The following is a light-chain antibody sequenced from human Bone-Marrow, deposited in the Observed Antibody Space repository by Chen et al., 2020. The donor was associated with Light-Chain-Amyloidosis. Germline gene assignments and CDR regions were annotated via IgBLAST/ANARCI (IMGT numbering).Light chain of an antibody. CDR1: SSDVGGDNH. Sequence: QPPLTQPAAVSAPPGQPITIPCTRTSSDVGGDNHVSCYQQHPDKAPKLMIYAVTKRPSWFPDRFSGSKSDNTASLPISGLQTEDEADYFCSSYTITNTLVFGSGTRVTVL. J-gene: IGLJ1*01. CDR2: AVT. V-gene: IGLV2-14*01. CDR3: SSYTITNTLV.